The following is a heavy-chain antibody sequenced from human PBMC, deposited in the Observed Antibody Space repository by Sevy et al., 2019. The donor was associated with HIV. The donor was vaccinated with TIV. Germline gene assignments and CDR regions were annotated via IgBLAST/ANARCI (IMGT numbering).Heavy chain of an antibody. CDR2: TYYRSKWYN. J-gene: IGHJ6*02. CDR3: ARLHYYDSSGPQGLSYYYGMDV. CDR1: GDSVSSNSAA. D-gene: IGHD3-22*01. Sequence: SQTLSLTCAISGDSVSSNSAAWNWIRQSPSRGLEWLGRTYYRSKWYNDYAVSVKSRITINPDTSKNQFSLQLNSVTPEDTAVYYCARLHYYDSSGPQGLSYYYGMDVWGQGTTVTVSS. V-gene: IGHV6-1*01.